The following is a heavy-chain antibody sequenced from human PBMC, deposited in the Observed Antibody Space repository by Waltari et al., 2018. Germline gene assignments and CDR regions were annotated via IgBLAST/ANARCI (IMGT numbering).Heavy chain of an antibody. D-gene: IGHD4-17*01. J-gene: IGHJ4*02. CDR3: VRGVDYAKSGY. CDR2: IHYSGSS. Sequence: QVQLQQWGAGLVKPSETLSLTCAVYGGSLSGNYWTWIRQSPGKGLEWIGEIHYSGSSHYSPSLMSRATISVDTAKNQFSLHLTAVTVADTAMYYWVRGVDYAKSGYWGQGTLVTVAS. CDR1: GGSLSGNY. V-gene: IGHV4-34*01.